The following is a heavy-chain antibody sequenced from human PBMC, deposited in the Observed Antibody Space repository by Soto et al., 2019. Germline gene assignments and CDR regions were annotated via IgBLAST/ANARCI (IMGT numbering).Heavy chain of an antibody. CDR1: GGSISSSSYY. CDR3: ARQRGLRFTYFDY. Sequence: SETLSLTCTVSGGSISSSSYYWGWIRQPPGKGLEWIGSIYYSGSTYYNPSLKSRVTISVDTSKNQFSLKLSSVTAADTAVYYCARQRGLRFTYFDYWGQGTLVTVSS. CDR2: IYYSGST. D-gene: IGHD5-12*01. V-gene: IGHV4-39*01. J-gene: IGHJ4*02.